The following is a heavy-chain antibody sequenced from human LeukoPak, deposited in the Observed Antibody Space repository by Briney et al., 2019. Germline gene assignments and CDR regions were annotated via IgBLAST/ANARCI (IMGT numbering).Heavy chain of an antibody. Sequence: GGSLRLSCAASGFTFSSYEMNWVRQAPGKGLEWASYISSSGSTIYYAVSVKGRFTISRDNAKNSLYLQMNSLRAEDTAVYYCARDRGGQLVLCYFDYWGQGTLVTVSS. CDR1: GFTFSSYE. CDR2: ISSSGSTI. V-gene: IGHV3-48*03. D-gene: IGHD6-13*01. J-gene: IGHJ4*02. CDR3: ARDRGGQLVLCYFDY.